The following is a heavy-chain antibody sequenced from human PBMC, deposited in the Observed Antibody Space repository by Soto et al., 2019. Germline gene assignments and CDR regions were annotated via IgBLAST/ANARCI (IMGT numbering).Heavy chain of an antibody. Sequence: GASVKVSCKASGYTFTAYYMHWWGQAPGQGLEWMGWINPNSGGTNYAQKFQGWVTMTRDTSISTAYMELSRLRSDDTAVYYCAREGDSVNWFDPWGQGTLVTVSS. CDR2: INPNSGGT. V-gene: IGHV1-2*04. D-gene: IGHD3-3*01. J-gene: IGHJ5*02. CDR1: GYTFTAYY. CDR3: AREGDSVNWFDP.